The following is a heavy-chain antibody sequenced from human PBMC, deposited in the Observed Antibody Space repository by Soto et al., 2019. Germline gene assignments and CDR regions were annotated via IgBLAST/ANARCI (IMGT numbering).Heavy chain of an antibody. Sequence: PSQTLSLTCAISGDSVSSNSAAWNWIRQSPSRGLEWLGRTYYRSKWYNDYAVSVKSRITINPDTSKNQFSLQLNSVTPEDTAVYYCARGSVWNWVGAARHGDFDIWGQGTMVTVSS. CDR2: TYYRSKWYN. CDR1: GDSVSSNSAA. D-gene: IGHD6-6*01. V-gene: IGHV6-1*01. J-gene: IGHJ3*02. CDR3: ARGSVWNWVGAARHGDFDI.